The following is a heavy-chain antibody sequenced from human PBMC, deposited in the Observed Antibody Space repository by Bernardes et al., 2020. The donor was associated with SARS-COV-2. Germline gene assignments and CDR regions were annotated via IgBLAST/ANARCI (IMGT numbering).Heavy chain of an antibody. Sequence: ETLSLTCTVSGGSIRSYYWSWIRQSPGKGLEWIGYIYHSGSTKYNPSLKSRLTTSLDTSKNQFSLRLGSVSAADTAVYYCARGRGYCSSISCAYAFDIWGQGTMVTVSS. D-gene: IGHD2-2*01. V-gene: IGHV4-59*01. CDR2: IYHSGST. J-gene: IGHJ3*02. CDR3: ARGRGYCSSISCAYAFDI. CDR1: GGSIRSYY.